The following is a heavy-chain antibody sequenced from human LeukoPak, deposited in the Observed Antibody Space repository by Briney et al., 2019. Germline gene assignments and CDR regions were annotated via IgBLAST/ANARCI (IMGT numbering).Heavy chain of an antibody. V-gene: IGHV1-46*01. Sequence: ASVKVSCKASGYTFTSYYMHWVRQAPGQGLEWMGIINPSGGSTSYAQKFQGRVTMTRDTSTSTVYMELSSLRSEDTAVYYCARVWFGSVVPAAPYYYYYMDVWGKGTTVTVSS. CDR2: INPSGGST. CDR3: ARVWFGSVVPAAPYYYYYMDV. CDR1: GYTFTSYY. D-gene: IGHD2-2*01. J-gene: IGHJ6*03.